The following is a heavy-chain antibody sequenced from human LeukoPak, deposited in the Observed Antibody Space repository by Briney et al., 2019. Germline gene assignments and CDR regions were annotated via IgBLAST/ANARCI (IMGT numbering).Heavy chain of an antibody. V-gene: IGHV3-9*01. CDR3: AKAPPYYSDSSGYFQH. CDR1: GFTFDDSA. D-gene: IGHD3-22*01. J-gene: IGHJ1*01. Sequence: GRSLRLSCAASGFTFDDSAMHWVRQVPGKGLEWVSGVSWNSGIIDYADSVKGRFTISRDNAKNSLYLQMNNLRPDDTAFYYCAKAPPYYSDSSGYFQHWGQGTLVTVSS. CDR2: VSWNSGII.